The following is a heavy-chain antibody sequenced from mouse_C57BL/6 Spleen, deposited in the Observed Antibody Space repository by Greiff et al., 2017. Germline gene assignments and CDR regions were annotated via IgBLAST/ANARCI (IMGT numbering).Heavy chain of an antibody. J-gene: IGHJ2*01. V-gene: IGHV3-6*01. Sequence: EVQRVESGPGLVKPSQSLSLTCSVTGYSITSGYYWNWLRQFPGNKLEWMGYISYDGSNNYNPSLKNRISITRDTSKNQFFLKLNSVTTEDTATYYCAKGRSNYFDYWGQGTTLTVSS. CDR2: ISYDGSN. CDR1: GYSITSGYY. CDR3: AKGRSNYFDY.